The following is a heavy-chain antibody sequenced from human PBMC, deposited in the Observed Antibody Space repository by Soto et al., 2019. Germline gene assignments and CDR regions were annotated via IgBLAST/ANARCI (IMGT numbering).Heavy chain of an antibody. Sequence: GGSLRLSCAASGFTFSSYSMNWVRQAPGKGLEWVSSITNTNYMYYADSVNGRFTISRDNAQNSLYLQMNSLRADDTAVYYCARARSGWYGDYWGQGILVTVSS. D-gene: IGHD6-19*01. CDR2: ITNTNYM. V-gene: IGHV3-21*01. J-gene: IGHJ4*02. CDR3: ARARSGWYGDY. CDR1: GFTFSSYS.